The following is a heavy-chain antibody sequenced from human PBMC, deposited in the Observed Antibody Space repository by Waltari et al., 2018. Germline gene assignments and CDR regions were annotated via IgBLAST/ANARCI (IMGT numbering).Heavy chain of an antibody. CDR1: GFTFSSYG. D-gene: IGHD6-13*01. J-gene: IGHJ4*02. CDR2: IRYDGSNK. V-gene: IGHV3-30*02. CDR3: AKGQQLVKLIDY. Sequence: QVQLVESGGGVVQPGGSLRLSCAASGFTFSSYGMHWVRQAPGKGLEWVAFIRYDGSNKYYADSVKGRFTISRDNSKNTLYLQMNSLRAEDTAVYYCAKGQQLVKLIDYWGQGTLVTVSS.